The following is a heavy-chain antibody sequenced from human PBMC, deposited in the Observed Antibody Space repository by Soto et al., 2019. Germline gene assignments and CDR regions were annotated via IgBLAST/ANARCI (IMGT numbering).Heavy chain of an antibody. Sequence: SPTRSLPCAISGDSVSGNTAASNAIRASPSRGLEWLGRTYYRSNWRHDYAVSVKSRITVNPDTSKNHFSLQLNSVTPDETAVYYCARGVAGSGFDLWGQGTLVTVSS. CDR1: GDSVSGNTAA. V-gene: IGHV6-1*01. D-gene: IGHD6-19*01. CDR3: ARGVAGSGFDL. CDR2: TYYRSNWRH. J-gene: IGHJ4*02.